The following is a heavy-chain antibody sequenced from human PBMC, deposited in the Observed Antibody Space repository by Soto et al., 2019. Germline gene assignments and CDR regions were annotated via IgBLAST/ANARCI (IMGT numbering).Heavy chain of an antibody. J-gene: IGHJ6*02. V-gene: IGHV3-64D*08. CDR2: ISSNGGST. D-gene: IGHD4-17*01. Sequence: GGSLRLSCSASGFTFSSYAMHWVRQAPGKGLEYVSAISSNGGSTYYADSVKGRFTISRDNSKNTLYLQMSSLRAEDTAVYYCVKEGTYGDYPYYYYGMDVWGQGTTVTVSS. CDR3: VKEGTYGDYPYYYYGMDV. CDR1: GFTFSSYA.